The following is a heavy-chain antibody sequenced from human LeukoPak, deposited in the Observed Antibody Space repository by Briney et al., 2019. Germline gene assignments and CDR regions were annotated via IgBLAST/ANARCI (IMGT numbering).Heavy chain of an antibody. V-gene: IGHV3-23*01. CDR3: AKRGTPTASTDWFDS. J-gene: IGHJ5*01. CDR2: ISAIGGTT. CDR1: GFTFSNYA. D-gene: IGHD2-2*01. Sequence: PGGSLRLSCAASGFTFSNYAMNWVRQAPGKGLEWVSVISAIGGTTYDADSVKGRFTISRDNSKNTLYLQMNSLRVEDTAVYYCAKRGTPTASTDWFDSWGQGTLVTVSS.